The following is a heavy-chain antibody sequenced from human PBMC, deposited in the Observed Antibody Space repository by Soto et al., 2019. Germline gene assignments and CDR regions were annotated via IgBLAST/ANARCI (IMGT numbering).Heavy chain of an antibody. Sequence: QVQLQESGPGLVKPAGTLSLSCDVFGDSISSSNWWSWVRQSPGGGLEWIGEVFHGGTTNYNPSLKSRVTISVDKSKNQFSLKLNSMTAADTAVYFCARDRRNFRVPFDIWGQGALVTVSS. CDR2: VFHGGTT. CDR1: GDSISSSNW. CDR3: ARDRRNFRVPFDI. V-gene: IGHV4-4*01. J-gene: IGHJ4*02.